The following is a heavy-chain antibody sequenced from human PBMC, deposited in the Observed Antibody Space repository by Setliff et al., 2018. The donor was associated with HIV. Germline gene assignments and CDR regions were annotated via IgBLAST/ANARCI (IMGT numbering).Heavy chain of an antibody. CDR1: GGSLSSSNYY. J-gene: IGHJ4*02. D-gene: IGHD7-27*01. CDR3: ARQGRPGDFDS. Sequence: PSETLSLTCTVSGGSLSSSNYYCGWIRQPPGKGLEWIGSIYYSGNTYYNPSLKSRVTISGDTSKKQFSLKLRAVTAAYATVYYCARQGRPGDFDSWGQGTLVTVSS. V-gene: IGHV4-39*01. CDR2: IYYSGNT.